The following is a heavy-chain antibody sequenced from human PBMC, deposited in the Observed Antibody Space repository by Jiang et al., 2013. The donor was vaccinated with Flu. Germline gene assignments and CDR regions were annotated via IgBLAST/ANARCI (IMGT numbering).Heavy chain of an antibody. V-gene: IGHV3-23*04. J-gene: IGHJ6*03. CDR3: AKMRGHPLDNYYMDV. CDR2: IGGSGGSV. D-gene: IGHD3/OR15-3a*01. CDR1: GFTFSSYA. Sequence: LVESGGGLVQPGRSLRLSCAASGFTFSSYAVTWVRQPPGKGLEWVSAIGGSGGSVYYADSVKGRFTISRDNSKNTLYLQINSLRVEDTALYYCAKMRGHPLDNYYMDVWGKGTTVTVSS.